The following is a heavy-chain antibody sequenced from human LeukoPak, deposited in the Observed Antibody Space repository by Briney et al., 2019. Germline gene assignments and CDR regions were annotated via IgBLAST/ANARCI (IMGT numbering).Heavy chain of an antibody. J-gene: IGHJ4*02. V-gene: IGHV3-33*01. CDR2: IWYDGSNK. Sequence: PGGSLRLSCAASGVTFSSYGMHWFRQAPGKGLEWVAVIWYDGSNKYYADSVKGRFTISRDNSKNTLYLQMNSLRAEDTAVYYCARDRGQQIDYWGQGTLVAVSS. CDR1: GVTFSSYG. D-gene: IGHD3-10*01. CDR3: ARDRGQQIDY.